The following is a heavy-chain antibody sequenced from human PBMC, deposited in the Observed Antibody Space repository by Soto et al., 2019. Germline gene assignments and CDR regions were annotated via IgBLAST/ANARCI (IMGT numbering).Heavy chain of an antibody. D-gene: IGHD3-22*01. J-gene: IGHJ4*02. CDR2: ISSSGSTI. V-gene: IGHV3-48*03. CDR3: AVYYYYDSSGYYMH. Sequence: GSLRLSCAASGFTFSSYEMNWVRQAPGKGLEWVSYISSSGSTIYYADSVKGRSTISRDNAKNSLYLQMNSLRAEDTAVYYCAVYYYYDSSGYYMHWGQGTLVTVSS. CDR1: GFTFSSYE.